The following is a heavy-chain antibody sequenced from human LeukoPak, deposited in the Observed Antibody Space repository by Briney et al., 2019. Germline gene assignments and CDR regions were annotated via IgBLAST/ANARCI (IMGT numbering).Heavy chain of an antibody. V-gene: IGHV4-31*03. CDR1: GGSIGIGGYY. Sequence: SETLSLTCTVSGGSIGIGGYYWSWIRQHPGKGLEWIGYNYYNGNTYYNPSLKSRLTISGDMSENQFSLKLTSVTAADTAVYFCVRNFDSYNAFDIWGQGTMVTVSS. CDR3: VRNFDSYNAFDI. CDR2: NYYNGNT. D-gene: IGHD3-10*01. J-gene: IGHJ3*02.